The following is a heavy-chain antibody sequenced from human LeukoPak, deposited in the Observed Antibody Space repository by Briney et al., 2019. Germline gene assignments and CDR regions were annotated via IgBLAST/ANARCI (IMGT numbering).Heavy chain of an antibody. D-gene: IGHD2-15*01. CDR1: GFTFSSYG. J-gene: IGHJ6*03. CDR3: TRAPSDHTIYCSGGSCYSDYYYYYMDV. V-gene: IGHV3-30*02. Sequence: PGGSLRLSCAASGFTFSSYGMHWVRQAPGKGLEWVAFIRYDGSNKYYADSVKGRFTISRDNSKNTLYLQMNSLKTEDTAVYYCTRAPSDHTIYCSGGSCYSDYYYYYMDVWGKGTTVTISS. CDR2: IRYDGSNK.